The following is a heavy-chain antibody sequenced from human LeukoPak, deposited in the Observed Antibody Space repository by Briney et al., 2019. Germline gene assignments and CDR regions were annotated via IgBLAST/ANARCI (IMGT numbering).Heavy chain of an antibody. CDR1: GFTFSSYA. V-gene: IGHV3-23*01. CDR2: ISGSGGST. D-gene: IGHD3-22*01. J-gene: IGHJ4*02. CDR3: AKSVTPTRITMIVVVSDY. Sequence: GGSLRLSCAASGFTFSSYAMSWVRQAPGKGLEWVSAISGSGGSTYYADSVKGRFTISRDNSKNTLYLQMNSLRAEDTAVYYCAKSVTPTRITMIVVVSDYWGQGTLVTVSS.